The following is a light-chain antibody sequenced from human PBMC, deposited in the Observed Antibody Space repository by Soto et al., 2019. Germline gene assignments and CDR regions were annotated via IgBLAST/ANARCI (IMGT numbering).Light chain of an antibody. V-gene: IGKV3-15*01. CDR2: GAS. J-gene: IGKJ3*01. CDR1: QSVSRS. CDR3: QQYNRWPPFT. Sequence: EIVMTQSPATLSVSPGERVTLSCRASQSVSRSLAWYQQKPGQAPRLLIYGASTMATGIPARFSGSGSGTEFTLTISSLQSEDFSVYYCQQYNRWPPFTFGPGTKVDIK.